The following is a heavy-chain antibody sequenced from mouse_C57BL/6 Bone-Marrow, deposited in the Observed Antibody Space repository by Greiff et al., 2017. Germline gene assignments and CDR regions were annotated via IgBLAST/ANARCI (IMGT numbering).Heavy chain of an antibody. J-gene: IGHJ3*01. Sequence: VQLQQSGAELVRPGASVKLSCTASGFNIKDDYMHWVKQRPEQGLEWIGWIDPENGDTEDASKFQGKATITADTSTNTAYLQLSSLTSEDTAVYYCTPTPFAYWGQGTLVTVSA. CDR1: GFNIKDDY. V-gene: IGHV14-4*01. CDR3: TPTPFAY. CDR2: IDPENGDT.